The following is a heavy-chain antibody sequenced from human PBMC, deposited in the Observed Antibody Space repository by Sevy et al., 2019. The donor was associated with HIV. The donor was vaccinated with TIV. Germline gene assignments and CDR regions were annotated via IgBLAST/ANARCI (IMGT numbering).Heavy chain of an antibody. CDR2: ISYDGTDI. CDR3: ARDGISSGWYRGYYFDY. V-gene: IGHV3-30*04. CDR1: RFTFSSYA. D-gene: IGHD6-19*01. J-gene: IGHJ4*02. Sequence: GGSLRLSCAASRFTFSSYAIHWVRQAPGKGLEWVAFISYDGTDIYYADSVKGRFTISRDNSKNTLFLQMNSLRAEDTAVYSCARDGISSGWYRGYYFDYWGQGTLVTVSS.